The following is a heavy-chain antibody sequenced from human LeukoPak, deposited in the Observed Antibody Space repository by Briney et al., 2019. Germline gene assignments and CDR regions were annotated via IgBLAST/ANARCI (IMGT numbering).Heavy chain of an antibody. D-gene: IGHD6-6*01. CDR1: GLTFSSYS. V-gene: IGHV3-21*01. CDR2: ISSSSSYI. Sequence: GGSLRLSCAASGLTFSSYSMNWVRQAPGKGLEWVSSISSSSSYIYYADSLKGRFTISRDNAKNSLYLQMNSLRAEDTAVYYCARGKSIAARDVDYWGQGTLVTVSS. CDR3: ARGKSIAARDVDY. J-gene: IGHJ4*02.